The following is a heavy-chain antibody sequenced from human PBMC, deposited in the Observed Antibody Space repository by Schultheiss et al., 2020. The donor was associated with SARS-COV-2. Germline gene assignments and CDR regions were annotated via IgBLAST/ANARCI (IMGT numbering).Heavy chain of an antibody. CDR1: GYTFTDYY. D-gene: IGHD3-22*01. CDR2: INPNSGGT. CDR3: AIGWFGEAHYYDSSSYPFDY. V-gene: IGHV1-2*02. J-gene: IGHJ4*02. Sequence: ASVKVSCKASGYTFTDYYMHWVRQAPGQGLEWMGWINPNSGGTNYAQKFQGRVTMTRDTSISTAYMELSRLRSDDTAVYYCAIGWFGEAHYYDSSSYPFDYWGQGTLVTVSS.